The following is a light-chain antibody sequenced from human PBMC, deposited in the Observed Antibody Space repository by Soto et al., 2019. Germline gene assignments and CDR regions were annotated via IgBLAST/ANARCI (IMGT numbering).Light chain of an antibody. CDR2: GDT. J-gene: IGLJ1*01. CDR3: QSYESSPSGYV. CDR1: GSDVANYKR. Sequence: SALTQPPSVSGSLEQSVTISCTGTGSDVANYKRVSWYQQAPGTAPKLLIYGDTNRPSGVPDRFSGSKSATSASLAITGLQAEDEADYYCQSYESSPSGYVFGTGTKVTVL. V-gene: IGLV2-18*02.